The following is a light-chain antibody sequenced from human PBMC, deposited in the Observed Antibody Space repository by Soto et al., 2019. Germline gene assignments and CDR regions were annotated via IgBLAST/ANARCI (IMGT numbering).Light chain of an antibody. J-gene: IGLJ2*01. V-gene: IGLV2-23*01. CDR2: EGS. CDR3: CSYAGSSTLV. Sequence: QSALTQPASVSGSPGQSITISCTGTSSDDGRYNLVSWYQQHPGKAPKLMIYEGSKRPSGVSNRFSGSKSGNTASLTISGLQAEDEADYYCCSYAGSSTLVFGGGTKVTVL. CDR1: SSDDGRYNL.